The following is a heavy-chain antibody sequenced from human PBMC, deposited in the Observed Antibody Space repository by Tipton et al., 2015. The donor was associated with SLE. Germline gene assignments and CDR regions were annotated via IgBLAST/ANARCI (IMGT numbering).Heavy chain of an antibody. CDR2: IKEDGSET. Sequence: VQLVQSGGGLVQPGGSLRLSCAASGFIFSNDWMTWVRQAPGKGLEWVANIKEDGSETYYVDSVKGRFTISRDNAKESLYLQMNSLRAEDTAVYYCARGVNYWGQGTLVTVSS. J-gene: IGHJ4*02. CDR1: GFIFSNDW. CDR3: ARGVNY. V-gene: IGHV3-7*01.